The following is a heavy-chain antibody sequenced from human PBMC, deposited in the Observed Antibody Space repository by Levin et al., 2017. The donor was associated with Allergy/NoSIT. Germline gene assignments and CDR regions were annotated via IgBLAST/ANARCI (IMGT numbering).Heavy chain of an antibody. CDR1: GYTFTSYG. D-gene: IGHD6-13*01. V-gene: IGHV1-18*01. CDR2: ISAYNGNT. J-gene: IGHJ4*02. CDR3: ARDRAVESSWYYFDY. Sequence: ASVKVSCKASGYTFTSYGISWVRQAPGQGLEWMGWISAYNGNTNYAQKLQGRVTMTTDTSTSTAYMELRSLRSDDTAVYYCARDRAVESSWYYFDYWGQGTLVTVSS.